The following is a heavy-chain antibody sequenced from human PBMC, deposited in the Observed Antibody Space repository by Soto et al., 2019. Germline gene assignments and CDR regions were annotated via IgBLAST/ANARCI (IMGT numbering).Heavy chain of an antibody. CDR1: GGSISSGGYY. V-gene: IGHV4-31*03. J-gene: IGHJ3*02. D-gene: IGHD3-16*01. Sequence: SETLSLTCTVSGGSISSGGYYWSWLRQRPGKGLEWIGYIYYSDSTYYNPSLKRRVTISVDTSKNQFSLKLSSVTAAATAVYYCVGAIYRGVSLYLAFEIWGQGTM. CDR3: VGAIYRGVSLYLAFEI. CDR2: IYYSDST.